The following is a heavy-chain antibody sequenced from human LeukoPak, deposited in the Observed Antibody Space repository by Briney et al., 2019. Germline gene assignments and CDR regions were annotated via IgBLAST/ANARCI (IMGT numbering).Heavy chain of an antibody. Sequence: GGSLRLSCAVSGITLSNYGMSWVRQAPGKGVEWVANIKHDGGEKQDGSEKNYVDSVKGRFTISRDNAKNSLYLQMNSLRAEDTAVYYCARSGRGVDSFYFYMDVWGKGTTVTVSS. V-gene: IGHV3-7*01. CDR1: GITLSNYG. D-gene: IGHD3-10*01. CDR2: IKHDGGEKQDGSEK. CDR3: ARSGRGVDSFYFYMDV. J-gene: IGHJ6*03.